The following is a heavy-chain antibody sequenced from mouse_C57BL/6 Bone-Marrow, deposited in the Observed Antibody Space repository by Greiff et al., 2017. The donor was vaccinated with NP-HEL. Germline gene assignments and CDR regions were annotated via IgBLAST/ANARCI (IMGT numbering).Heavy chain of an antibody. CDR3: ARGAPYDYSWFAY. J-gene: IGHJ3*01. Sequence: VQLQQSGPELVKPGASVKISCKASGYTFTDYYMNWVKQSHGKSLEWIGDINPNNGGTSYNQKFKGKATLTVDKSSSTAYMELRSLTSEDSAVYYCARGAPYDYSWFAYWGQGTLVTVSA. CDR2: INPNNGGT. V-gene: IGHV1-26*01. D-gene: IGHD2-4*01. CDR1: GYTFTDYY.